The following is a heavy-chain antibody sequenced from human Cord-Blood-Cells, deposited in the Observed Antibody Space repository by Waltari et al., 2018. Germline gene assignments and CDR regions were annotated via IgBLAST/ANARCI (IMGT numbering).Heavy chain of an antibody. CDR2: IYPGDSDT. CDR1: GYSFTRYW. D-gene: IGHD1-26*01. J-gene: IGHJ2*01. CDR3: ASWGWEAGWYFDL. Sequence: EVQLVQSGAEVKKPGESLKISGKGSGYSFTRYWIGWVRQMPGKGLEWMGIIYPGDSDTRYSPAFQGQVTISADKSISTAYLQWSSLKASDTAMYYCASWGWEAGWYFDLWGRGTLVTVSS. V-gene: IGHV5-51*01.